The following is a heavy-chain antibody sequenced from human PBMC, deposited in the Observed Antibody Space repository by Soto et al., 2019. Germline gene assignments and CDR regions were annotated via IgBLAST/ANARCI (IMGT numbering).Heavy chain of an antibody. Sequence: QVQLVQSGAEVKKPGSSVRVSCKASGDTFNFYSINWVRQAPGLGLEWMGRINPILSMSNYAQRFQGRVTMTADKSTSTACMELSSLSSEDTAMYYCASSYGSGYRAFDSWGQVALVTVSS. V-gene: IGHV1-69*02. CDR2: INPILSMS. D-gene: IGHD3-10*01. CDR3: ASSYGSGYRAFDS. CDR1: GDTFNFYS. J-gene: IGHJ4*02.